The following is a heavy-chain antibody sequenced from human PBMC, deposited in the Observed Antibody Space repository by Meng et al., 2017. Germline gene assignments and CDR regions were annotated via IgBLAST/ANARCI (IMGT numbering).Heavy chain of an antibody. CDR3: ARVYDPRTYYYYGMDV. V-gene: IGHV3-33*01. J-gene: IGHJ6*02. CDR2: IWYDGSNK. D-gene: IGHD3-16*01. CDR1: GFTFSSYG. Sequence: GGSLRLSCAASGFTFSSYGMHWVRQAPGKGLEWVAVIWYDGSNKYYADPVKGRFTISRDNSKNTLYLQMNSLRAEDTAVYYCARVYDPRTYYYYGMDVWGQGTTVTVSS.